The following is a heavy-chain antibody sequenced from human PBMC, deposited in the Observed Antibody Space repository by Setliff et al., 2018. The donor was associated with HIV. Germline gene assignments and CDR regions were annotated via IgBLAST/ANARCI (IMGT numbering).Heavy chain of an antibody. CDR3: TRHGAYYEFLTYYYPRYSFDF. V-gene: IGHV4-59*08. CDR1: GGSVTRHY. J-gene: IGHJ4*02. Sequence: SETLSLTCTVSGGSVTRHYWTWIRQPPGKGLEWIGYIYYNGVTTYNPSLKSRVTISVDTSKDQFYLRLTSVTAADTAVYYCTRHGAYYEFLTYYYPRYSFDFWGQGTLVTVSS. CDR2: IYYNGVT. D-gene: IGHD3-9*01.